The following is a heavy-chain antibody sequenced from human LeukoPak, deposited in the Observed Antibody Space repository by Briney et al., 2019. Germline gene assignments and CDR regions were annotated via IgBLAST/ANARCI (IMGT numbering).Heavy chain of an antibody. J-gene: IGHJ4*02. CDR2: IKGSDFST. CDR1: GFTFSSYS. CDR3: AKDLGLSVGTTPFDF. D-gene: IGHD1-26*01. V-gene: IGHV3-23*01. Sequence: PGGSLRLSCAASGFTFSSYSMNWVRQAPGKGPEWISTIKGSDFSTYFADSVKGRYTISRDNSKNTLYLQMDSLRVEDTAIYYCAKDLGLSVGTTPFDFWGQGTLVTASS.